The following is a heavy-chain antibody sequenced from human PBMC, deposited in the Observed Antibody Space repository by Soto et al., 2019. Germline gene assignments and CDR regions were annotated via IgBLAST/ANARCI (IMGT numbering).Heavy chain of an antibody. CDR1: GGTFSSYA. Sequence: QVQLVQSGAEVKKPGSSVKVSCTASGGTFSSYAISWVRQAPGQGLEWMGGIIPIFGTANYAQKFQGRVTITADESTSTAYMELSSLRSEDTAVYYCARLPDYYGSGSYYNRSDYWGQGTLVTVSS. CDR3: ARLPDYYGSGSYYNRSDY. D-gene: IGHD3-10*01. CDR2: IIPIFGTA. V-gene: IGHV1-69*01. J-gene: IGHJ4*02.